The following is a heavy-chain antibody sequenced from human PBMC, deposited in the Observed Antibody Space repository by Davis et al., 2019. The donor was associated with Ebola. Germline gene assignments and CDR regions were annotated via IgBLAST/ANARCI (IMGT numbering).Heavy chain of an antibody. J-gene: IGHJ4*02. V-gene: IGHV4-39*01. CDR3: GCGYSYVGY. CDR2: IYYSGST. Sequence: GSLRLSCTVSGGSISSSSYYWGWIRQPPGKGLEWFGSIYYSGSTYYNPSLKSRVTISVDTSKNQFSLKLSSVTAADTAVYYCGCGYSYVGYWGQGTLVTVSS. CDR1: GGSISSSSYY. D-gene: IGHD5-18*01.